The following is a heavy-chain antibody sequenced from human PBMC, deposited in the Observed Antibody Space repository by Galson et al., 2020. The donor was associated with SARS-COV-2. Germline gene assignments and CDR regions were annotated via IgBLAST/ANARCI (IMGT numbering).Heavy chain of an antibody. J-gene: IGHJ4*02. V-gene: IGHV3-48*03. D-gene: IGHD2-21*01. CDR3: ARLDAYGPGY. CDR2: ISSRGRTI. Sequence: GGSLRLSCAASGFTFSNYEMNWVRQAPGKGLEWVSYISSRGRTIHYADSVKGRFTISRDNAKSSLSLQMNSLRAEDTAVYYCARLDAYGPGYWGQGTLVTFSS. CDR1: GFTFSNYE.